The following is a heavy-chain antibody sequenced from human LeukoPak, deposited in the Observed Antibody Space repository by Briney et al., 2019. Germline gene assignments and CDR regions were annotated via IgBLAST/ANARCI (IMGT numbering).Heavy chain of an antibody. V-gene: IGHV3-66*01. CDR2: IYSGGST. CDR1: GFTVSSNY. Sequence: PGGSLRLSCAASGFTVSSNYMSWVRQAPGKGLEWVSVIYSGGSTYYADSVKGRFTISRDNFKNTLYLQMNSLRAEDTAVYYCARDPFSIAAAGTGYWGQGTLVTVSS. D-gene: IGHD6-13*01. J-gene: IGHJ4*02. CDR3: ARDPFSIAAAGTGY.